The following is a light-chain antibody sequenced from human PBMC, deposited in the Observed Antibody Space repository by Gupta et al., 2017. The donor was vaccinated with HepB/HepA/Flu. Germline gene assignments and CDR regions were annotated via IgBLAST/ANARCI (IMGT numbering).Light chain of an antibody. CDR3: NSRDSSGNPL. V-gene: IGLV3-19*01. CDR1: TLRSDY. CDR2: GKN. J-gene: IGLJ2*01. Sequence: SSELTQDPALSVALGQTVSITCQGATLRSDYASWYQQKPGQAPVLVNYGKNNRPSGIPDRFSGSSSGNTASLTITGAQAEDEADYYCNSRDSSGNPLFGGGTKLTVL.